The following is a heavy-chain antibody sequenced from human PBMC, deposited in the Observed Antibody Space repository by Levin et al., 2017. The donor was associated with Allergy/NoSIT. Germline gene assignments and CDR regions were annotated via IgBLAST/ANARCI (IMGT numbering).Heavy chain of an antibody. CDR1: GYTFSNYE. CDR3: ARDGVGRENFDY. J-gene: IGHJ4*02. D-gene: IGHD3-10*01. V-gene: IGHV1-3*01. CDR2: INAGNDNT. Sequence: VASVKVSCKASGYTFSNYEMHWVRQAPGQRLEWVGWINAGNDNTKYSQKFQGRVTITRDTSASTAHLELSNLKSEDTAVYYCARDGVGRENFDYWGQGTLVTVSS.